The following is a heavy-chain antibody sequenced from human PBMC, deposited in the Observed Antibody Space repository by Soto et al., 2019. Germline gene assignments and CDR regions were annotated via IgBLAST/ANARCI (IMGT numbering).Heavy chain of an antibody. J-gene: IGHJ4*02. Sequence: SEKVSCKASGGTFTDYAFSWVRQAPGQGLEWMGVVISIFRSSNFAQKFQGRLTIFADASAGTAYMELSSLRSDDTAIYYCAKDVGFQQHLFVFDLWGQGTLVTVSS. CDR1: GGTFTDYA. CDR3: AKDVGFQQHLFVFDL. CDR2: VISIFRSS. D-gene: IGHD6-13*01. V-gene: IGHV1-69*13.